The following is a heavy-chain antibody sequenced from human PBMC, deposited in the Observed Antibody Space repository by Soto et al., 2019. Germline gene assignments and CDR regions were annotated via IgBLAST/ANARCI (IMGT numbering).Heavy chain of an antibody. CDR1: GDSISNYH. D-gene: IGHD3-22*01. V-gene: IGHV4-59*01. J-gene: IGHJ4*01. Sequence: PSETLSLTCSVSGDSISNYHWNWIRQTPGKGLEWIGFFYYSGSTKDYYNPSLKSRVTILGDTSRNQFSLRLTSVTAADTAVYYCARASYDSSGYFSLYYFDYWGLGTLVTVSS. CDR3: ARASYDSSGYFSLYYFDY. CDR2: FYYSGST.